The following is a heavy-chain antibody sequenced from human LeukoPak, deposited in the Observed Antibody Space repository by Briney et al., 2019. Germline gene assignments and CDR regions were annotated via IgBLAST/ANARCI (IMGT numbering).Heavy chain of an antibody. J-gene: IGHJ3*02. CDR3: ARGVYSSSWEDDAFDI. CDR2: ISSSSSYI. D-gene: IGHD6-13*01. CDR1: GFTFSDSY. V-gene: IGHV3-11*06. Sequence: PGGSLRLSCAASGFTFSDSYMSWIRQAPGKGLEWVAYISSSSSYIYYADSVKGRFTISRDNAKNSLYLQMNSLRAEDTAVYYCARGVYSSSWEDDAFDIWGQGTVVTVSS.